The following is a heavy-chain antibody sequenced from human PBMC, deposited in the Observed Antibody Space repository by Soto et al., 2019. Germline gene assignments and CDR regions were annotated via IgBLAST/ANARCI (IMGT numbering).Heavy chain of an antibody. CDR1: GFTFSSYG. V-gene: IGHV3-30*18. D-gene: IGHD2-15*01. CDR3: AKDDIVVPTGHDVGFYYYGMDV. J-gene: IGHJ6*02. Sequence: GGSVRLSCAASGFTFSSYGMHWVRQAPGKGLEWVAVISYDGSNKYYADSVKGRFTISRDNSKNTLYLQMNSLRAEDTAVYYCAKDDIVVPTGHDVGFYYYGMDVSGQGTTVTVSS. CDR2: ISYDGSNK.